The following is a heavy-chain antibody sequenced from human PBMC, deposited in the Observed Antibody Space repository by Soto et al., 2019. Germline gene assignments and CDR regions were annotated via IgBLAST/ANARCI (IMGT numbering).Heavy chain of an antibody. CDR2: INPGDCET. Sequence: GESVKISCKASGYSFMNYWICCVGQIPGKGLEWMAIINPGDCETRYRPAFQGQVTISADKSISTVYLQWSSLKASDTTIYYCARPHNSYVDSWRQGPLVTVSS. J-gene: IGHJ4*02. CDR1: GYSFMNYW. V-gene: IGHV5-51*01. CDR3: ARPHNSYVDS.